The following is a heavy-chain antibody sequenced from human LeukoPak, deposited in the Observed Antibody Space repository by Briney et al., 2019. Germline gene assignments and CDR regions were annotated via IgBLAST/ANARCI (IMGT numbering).Heavy chain of an antibody. Sequence: SETLSLTCTVSGGSISSSSYYWGWIRQPPGKGLEWIGSIYYSGSTYYNPSLKSRVTISVDTSKNQFSLKLSSVTAADTAVYYCARLVITYYFDYWGQGTLVTVSS. CDR2: IYYSGST. V-gene: IGHV4-39*07. D-gene: IGHD3-22*01. CDR1: GGSISSSSYY. CDR3: ARLVITYYFDY. J-gene: IGHJ4*02.